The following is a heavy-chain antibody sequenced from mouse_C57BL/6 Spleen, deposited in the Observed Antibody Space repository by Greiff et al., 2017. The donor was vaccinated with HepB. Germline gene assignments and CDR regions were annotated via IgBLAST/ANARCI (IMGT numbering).Heavy chain of an antibody. CDR2: IWGGGST. D-gene: IGHD1-1*01. J-gene: IGHJ3*01. CDR3: AKRVTTVGGAWFAY. V-gene: IGHV2-9*01. Sequence: VQPMESGPGPVAPSQSLSITCPVSGLSLTSYGVDWVRQPPGKGLEWLGVIWGGGSTNYNSALMSRLSISKDNSKSQVFLKMNSLQTDDTAMYYCAKRVTTVGGAWFAYWGQGTLVTVSA. CDR1: GLSLTSYG.